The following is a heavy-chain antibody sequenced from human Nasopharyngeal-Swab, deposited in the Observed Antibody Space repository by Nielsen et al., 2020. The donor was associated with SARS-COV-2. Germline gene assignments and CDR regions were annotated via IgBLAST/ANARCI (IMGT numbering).Heavy chain of an antibody. D-gene: IGHD6-19*01. CDR1: GLTISRYW. V-gene: IGHV3-33*07. CDR2: IWYDGTNK. CDR3: ARSPGYSSGWYFDY. J-gene: IGHJ4*02. Sequence: GGSLRLSCAVSGLTISRYWMSWVRQAPGKGLEWVAVIWYDGTNKFYADSVKGRFTISRDNSKNTLYLQMNSLRAEDTAVYYCARSPGYSSGWYFDYWGQGTLVTVSS.